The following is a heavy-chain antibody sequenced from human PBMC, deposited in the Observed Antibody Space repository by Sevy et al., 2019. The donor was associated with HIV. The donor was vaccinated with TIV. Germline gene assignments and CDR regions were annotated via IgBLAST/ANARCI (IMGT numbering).Heavy chain of an antibody. CDR2: IYQDGSQE. J-gene: IGHJ4*02. Sequence: GGYLRLSCAACGFSFSDYYMGWVRQAPGKGLEWVANIYQDGSQENYVDSVKGRFTISRDNAKNSVYLQMNSLRVDDTGIDYCTRELWPGDYWGQGTLVTVSS. D-gene: IGHD2-21*01. CDR1: GFSFSDYY. V-gene: IGHV3-7*01. CDR3: TRELWPGDY.